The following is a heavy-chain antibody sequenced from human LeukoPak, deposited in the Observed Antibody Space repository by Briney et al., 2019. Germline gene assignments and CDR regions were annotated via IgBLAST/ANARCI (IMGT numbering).Heavy chain of an antibody. D-gene: IGHD4-17*01. J-gene: IGHJ4*02. CDR1: GFTFSSYG. Sequence: GGSLRLSCAASGFTFSSYGMHWVRQAPGKGLEWVAFIRYDGSNKYYADSVKGRFTISRDNSKNTLCLQMNSLRAEDTAVYYCAKPAYGDQTGIFYFDYWGQGTLVTVSS. V-gene: IGHV3-30*02. CDR2: IRYDGSNK. CDR3: AKPAYGDQTGIFYFDY.